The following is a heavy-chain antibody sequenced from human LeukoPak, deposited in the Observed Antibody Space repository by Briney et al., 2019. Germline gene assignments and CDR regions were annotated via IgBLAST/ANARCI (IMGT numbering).Heavy chain of an antibody. CDR2: IYYSGST. V-gene: IGHV4-59*01. Sequence: PSETLSLTCTVSGGSIRSYYWSWIRQPPGKGLEWIGYIYYSGSTNYNPSLKSRVTISVDTSKNQFSLKLSSVTAADTAVYYCARETAAAGNDAFDIWGQGTMVTVSS. CDR3: ARETAAAGNDAFDI. J-gene: IGHJ3*02. D-gene: IGHD6-13*01. CDR1: GGSIRSYY.